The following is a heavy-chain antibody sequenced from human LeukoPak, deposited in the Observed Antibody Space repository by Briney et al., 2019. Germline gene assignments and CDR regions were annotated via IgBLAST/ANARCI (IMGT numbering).Heavy chain of an antibody. J-gene: IGHJ4*02. CDR1: GFTFSSYS. Sequence: GGSLRLSCAASGFTFSSYSMYWVRQAPGKGLEWVSSISSSSSYIYYADSVKGRFTISRDNAKNSLYLQMNSLRAEDTAVYYCARVGKTLAAARPFDYWGQGTLVTVSS. CDR3: ARVGKTLAAARPFDY. CDR2: ISSSSSYI. D-gene: IGHD6-6*01. V-gene: IGHV3-21*01.